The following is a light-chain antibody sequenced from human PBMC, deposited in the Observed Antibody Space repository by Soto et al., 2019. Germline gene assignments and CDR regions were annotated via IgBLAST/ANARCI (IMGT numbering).Light chain of an antibody. CDR2: WAS. CDR3: QQRISWPPYT. CDR1: QSILYNSNNKNF. J-gene: IGKJ2*01. Sequence: DIVMTQSPDSLAVSLCERATINCKSSQSILYNSNNKNFLAWYQQKPGQTPKLLIYWASTRESGVPDRFSGSGSGTDFTLTISSLQDEDFAIHYCQQRISWPPYTFGQGTKVDIK. V-gene: IGKV4-1*01.